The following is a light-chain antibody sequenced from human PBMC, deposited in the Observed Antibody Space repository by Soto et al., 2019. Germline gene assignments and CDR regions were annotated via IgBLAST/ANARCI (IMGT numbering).Light chain of an antibody. V-gene: IGLV2-14*01. CDR3: SSYTSSSTPCV. Sequence: QSVLTQPAPVSGSPGQSITIPCTGTSSDAGGYNYVSWYQQHPGKAPKLMIYEVSNRPSGVSNRFSGSKSGNTASLTISGLQAEDEADYYCSSYTSSSTPCVFGTGTKVTVL. CDR1: SSDAGGYNY. CDR2: EVS. J-gene: IGLJ1*01.